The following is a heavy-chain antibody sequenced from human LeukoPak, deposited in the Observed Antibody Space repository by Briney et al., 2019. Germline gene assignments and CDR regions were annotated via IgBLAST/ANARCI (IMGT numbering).Heavy chain of an antibody. CDR2: IYTSGST. CDR1: SCSISSYY. D-gene: IGHD6-6*01. Sequence: SETLSLTCTVSSCSISSYYCCWIRQPAGKGLEWIGRIYTSGSTNYNPSLKSRVTMSVDTSKNQFSLELSSVTAADTAVYYCAKLRIAACPSYYYYYLDVWGKGTTVTVSS. J-gene: IGHJ6*03. CDR3: AKLRIAACPSYYYYYLDV. V-gene: IGHV4-4*07.